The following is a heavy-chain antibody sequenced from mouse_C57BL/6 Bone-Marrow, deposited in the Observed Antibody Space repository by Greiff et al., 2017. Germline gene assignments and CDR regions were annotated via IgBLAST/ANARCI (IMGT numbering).Heavy chain of an antibody. CDR1: GYTFTSYW. CDR2: IYPGNSDT. J-gene: IGHJ2*01. Sequence: QQSGTVLARPGASVQMSCKTSGYTFTSYWMHWVKQRPGQGLEWIGAIYPGNSDTSYHQKFKGKAKQTAVTSASSAYMELSSLTDVYSAVYYFTRRITTVLATADDWGQGTTLTVSS. CDR3: TRRITTVLATADD. D-gene: IGHD1-1*01. V-gene: IGHV1-5*01.